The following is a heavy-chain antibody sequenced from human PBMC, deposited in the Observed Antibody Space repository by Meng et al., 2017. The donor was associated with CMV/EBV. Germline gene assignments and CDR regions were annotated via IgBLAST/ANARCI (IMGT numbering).Heavy chain of an antibody. CDR2: INSDGSST. CDR1: GFTFSSYA. V-gene: IGHV3-74*01. J-gene: IGHJ4*02. CDR3: ARTGGWYSLDY. Sequence: GGSLRLSCAASGFTFSSYAMHWVRQAPGKGLVWVSRINSDGSSTSYADSVKGRFTISRDNAKNTLYLQMNSLRAEDTAVYYCARTGGWYSLDYWGQGTLVTVSS. D-gene: IGHD6-19*01.